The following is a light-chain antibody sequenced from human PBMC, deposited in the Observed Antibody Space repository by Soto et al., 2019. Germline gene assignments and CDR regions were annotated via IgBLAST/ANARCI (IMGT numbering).Light chain of an antibody. CDR3: QTWGPGIRV. J-gene: IGLJ3*02. Sequence: QSVLTQSPSASASLGASVRLTCTVSSGHSNYAIAWHQQQPQQGPRYLMRLNRDGSHTKGDGIPDRFSGSSSGAERYLTISSLQSEDDADYYCQTWGPGIRVFGGGTKLTVL. CDR1: SGHSNYA. V-gene: IGLV4-69*01. CDR2: LNRDGSH.